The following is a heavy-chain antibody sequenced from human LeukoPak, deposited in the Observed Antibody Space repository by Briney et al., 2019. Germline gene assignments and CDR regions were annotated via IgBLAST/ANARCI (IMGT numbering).Heavy chain of an antibody. Sequence: GGSLRLSCAASGFTFSNYAMNWVRQAPGKGLEWVSSFGTRSSSIYYAHSVTGRFIVSRDNAKNSLILQMNSLRAEDTAVYYCARENDQGFDYWGQGTLVTVSS. D-gene: IGHD3-16*01. CDR1: GFTFSNYA. V-gene: IGHV3-21*01. J-gene: IGHJ4*02. CDR3: ARENDQGFDY. CDR2: FGTRSSSI.